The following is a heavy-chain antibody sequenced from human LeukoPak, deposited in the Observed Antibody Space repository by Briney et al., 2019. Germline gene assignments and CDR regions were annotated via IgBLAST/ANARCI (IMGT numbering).Heavy chain of an antibody. V-gene: IGHV4-59*08. J-gene: IGHJ4*02. CDR2: IYYRGGT. Sequence: SETLSLTCTVSGGSISGYYWSWIRQPQGKGLEWIGYIYYRGGTNYAPSLKSRVTMSVDTAKNQFSLNLSSVTAADTAVYFCARHEDYGDWEHWGQGALVADSS. D-gene: IGHD4-17*01. CDR3: ARHEDYGDWEH. CDR1: GGSISGYY.